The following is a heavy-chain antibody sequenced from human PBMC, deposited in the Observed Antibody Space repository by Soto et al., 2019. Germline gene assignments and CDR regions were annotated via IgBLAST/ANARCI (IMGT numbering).Heavy chain of an antibody. V-gene: IGHV1-3*01. CDR1: GYTFTSYG. CDR3: VRRHVSATGIDWFDP. D-gene: IGHD6-13*01. Sequence: ASVKVSCKASGYTFTSYGIHWVRQAPGQRLEWMGWTNAANGDTKCSPKFQGRVTITRDTSASTAYMELSSLRSEDTAVYYCVRRHVSATGIDWFDPWGQGTLVTVSS. CDR2: TNAANGDT. J-gene: IGHJ5*02.